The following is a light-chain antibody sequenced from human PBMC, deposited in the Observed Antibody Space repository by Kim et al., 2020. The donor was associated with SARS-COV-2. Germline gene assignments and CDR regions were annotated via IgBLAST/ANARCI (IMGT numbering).Light chain of an antibody. CDR2: HTS. CDR1: TGAVTSGHY. Sequence: VSPGGTVTLTCGSSTGAVTSGHYPYWFQQNPGQAPRTLIYHTSNEQSWTPARFSGSLVGGKAALTLSGTQPEDEAEYYCLLSYSGARVFGGGTKLTVL. V-gene: IGLV7-46*01. J-gene: IGLJ3*02. CDR3: LLSYSGARV.